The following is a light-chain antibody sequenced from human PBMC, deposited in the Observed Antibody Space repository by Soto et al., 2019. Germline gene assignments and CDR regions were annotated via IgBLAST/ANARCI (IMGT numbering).Light chain of an antibody. CDR1: SSDVGGYNY. CDR2: DVS. J-gene: IGLJ1*01. Sequence: SVLTQPASVSVSPGQSITISCTGTSSDVGGYNYVSWYQQHPGKVPKLMIYDVSNRPSGVSNRFSGSKSGNTASLTISGLQAEDEADYYCSSYTSSSTYVFGIGTKVTVL. V-gene: IGLV2-14*03. CDR3: SSYTSSSTYV.